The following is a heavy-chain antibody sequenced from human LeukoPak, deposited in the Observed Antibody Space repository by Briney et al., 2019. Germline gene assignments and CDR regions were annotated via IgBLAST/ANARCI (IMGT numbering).Heavy chain of an antibody. J-gene: IGHJ6*03. D-gene: IGHD3-10*01. CDR3: ARDTLLWFGEGYYYYYMDV. V-gene: IGHV4-39*07. CDR2: IYYSGST. Sequence: PSETLSLTCTVSGGSISSSSYYWGWIRQPPGKGLEWIGSIYYSGSTYYNPSLKSRVTISVDTSKNQFSLKLSSVTAADTAVYYCARDTLLWFGEGYYYYYMDVWGKGTTVTVSS. CDR1: GGSISSSSYY.